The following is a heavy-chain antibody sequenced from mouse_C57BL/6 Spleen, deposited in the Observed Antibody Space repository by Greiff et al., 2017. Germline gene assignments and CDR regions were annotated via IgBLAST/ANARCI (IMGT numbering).Heavy chain of an antibody. CDR2: IDPEDGET. J-gene: IGHJ4*01. Sequence: EVKLMESGAELVKPGASVKLSCTASGFNIKDYYMHWVKQRTEQGLEWIGRIDPEDGETKYAPKFQGKATITADTSSNPAYLQRSSLTSEDTAVYYGGPSAGPMEYWGQGTPVTVSS. D-gene: IGHD3-2*02. V-gene: IGHV14-2*01. CDR3: GPSAGPMEY. CDR1: GFNIKDYY.